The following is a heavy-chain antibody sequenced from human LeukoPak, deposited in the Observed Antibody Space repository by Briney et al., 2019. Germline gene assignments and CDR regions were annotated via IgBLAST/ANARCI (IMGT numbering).Heavy chain of an antibody. Sequence: SETLSLTCTVSGGSINSYYWSWIRQPPGKGLEWIGYIYYIGSTNYNPSLKSRVTISVDTSKNQFSLKLSSVTAADTAVYYCASAVAGFYYYYYMDVWGKGTTVTVSS. J-gene: IGHJ6*03. V-gene: IGHV4-59*12. D-gene: IGHD6-19*01. CDR2: IYYIGST. CDR3: ASAVAGFYYYYYMDV. CDR1: GGSINSYY.